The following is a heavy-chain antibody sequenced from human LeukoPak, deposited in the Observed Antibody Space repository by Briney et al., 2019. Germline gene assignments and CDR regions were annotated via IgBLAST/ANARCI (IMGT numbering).Heavy chain of an antibody. CDR1: GFTFSRYW. CDR2: IKNDGSEE. V-gene: IGHV3-7*01. CDR3: ARAIRGSAVDTGDR. Sequence: PGGSLRLPCAASGFTFSRYWMRWVRQAPGTGLEGVANIKNDGSEEYYVDSVKGRFTISRDNARNSLFLQMNSLTVEDTAVYYCARAIRGSAVDTGDRWGQGTLVTVSS. D-gene: IGHD3-10*01. J-gene: IGHJ4*02.